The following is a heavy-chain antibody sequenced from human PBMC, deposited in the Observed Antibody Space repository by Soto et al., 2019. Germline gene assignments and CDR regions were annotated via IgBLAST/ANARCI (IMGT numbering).Heavy chain of an antibody. CDR1: GGPFSGYY. CDR3: ARVPAANGGMFDP. J-gene: IGHJ5*02. V-gene: IGHV4-34*01. CDR2: INHSGST. Sequence: QVQLQQWGAGLLKPSETLSLTCAVYGGPFSGYYWSWIRQPPGKGLEWIGEINHSGSTNYNPSLKSRVTISVDTSKNQFSLKLSSVAAADTAVYYCARVPAANGGMFDPWGQGTLVTVSS. D-gene: IGHD2-2*01.